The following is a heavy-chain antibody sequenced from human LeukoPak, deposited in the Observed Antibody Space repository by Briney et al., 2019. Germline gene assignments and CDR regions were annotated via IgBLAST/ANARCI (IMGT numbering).Heavy chain of an antibody. CDR1: GFTFSSYG. CDR3: ANPGYSSGDPNFDY. V-gene: IGHV3-30*18. J-gene: IGHJ4*02. CDR2: ISYDGSNK. D-gene: IGHD6-19*01. Sequence: GGSLRLSCAASGFTFSSYGMHWVRQAPGKGLEWVAVISYDGSNKQYADSVKRRFTISRDNAKTTLYLQMNSLRAEDTAVYYCANPGYSSGDPNFDYWGQGTLVTVSS.